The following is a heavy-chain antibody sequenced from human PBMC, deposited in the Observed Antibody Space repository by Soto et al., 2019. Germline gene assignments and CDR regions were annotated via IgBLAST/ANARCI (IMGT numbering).Heavy chain of an antibody. J-gene: IGHJ4*02. Sequence: GGSLRLSCAASGFTFSNAWMNWVRQAPGKGLEWVGRIKSKTDGGTTDYAAPVKGRFTISRDDSKNTLYLQMNSLKTEDTAVYYCISSIYYDFWSGYYTGPFTGALDYWGQGTLVTVSS. CDR1: GFTFSNAW. V-gene: IGHV3-15*07. CDR3: ISSIYYDFWSGYYTGPFTGALDY. CDR2: IKSKTDGGTT. D-gene: IGHD3-3*01.